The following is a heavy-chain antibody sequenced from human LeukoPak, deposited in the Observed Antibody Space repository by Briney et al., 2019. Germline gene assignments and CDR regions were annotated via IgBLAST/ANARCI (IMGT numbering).Heavy chain of an antibody. J-gene: IGHJ4*02. CDR3: ARDLTDIVATNFIDY. Sequence: GGSLRLSCAASGFTFSSYGMHWVRQAPGKGLEWVAVIWYDGSNKYYADSVKGRFTISRDNSKNTLYLQMNSLRAEDTAVYYCARDLTDIVATNFIDYWGKGTLVTVSS. V-gene: IGHV3-33*01. D-gene: IGHD5-12*01. CDR1: GFTFSSYG. CDR2: IWYDGSNK.